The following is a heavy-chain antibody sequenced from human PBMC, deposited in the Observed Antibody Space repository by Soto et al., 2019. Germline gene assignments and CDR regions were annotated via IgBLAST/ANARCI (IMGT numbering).Heavy chain of an antibody. Sequence: GGSLRLSCAASGFTFSSYWMSWVRQAPGKGLEWVANIKQDGSEKYYVDSVKGRFTISRDNAKNSLYLQMNSLRAEDTAVYYCAGVRHGYCSGGSCYFHFDYWGQGTLVTVSS. CDR3: AGVRHGYCSGGSCYFHFDY. CDR1: GFTFSSYW. V-gene: IGHV3-7*01. CDR2: IKQDGSEK. D-gene: IGHD2-15*01. J-gene: IGHJ4*02.